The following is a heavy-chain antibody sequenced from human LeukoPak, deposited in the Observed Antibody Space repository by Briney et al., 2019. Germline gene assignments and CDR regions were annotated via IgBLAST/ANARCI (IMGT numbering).Heavy chain of an antibody. J-gene: IGHJ2*01. CDR2: IYYSGST. CDR3: AREGHYYDSSGFFDL. CDR1: GGSISSYY. V-gene: IGHV4-59*01. Sequence: SETLSLTCTVSGGSISSYYWSWIRQPPGKGLEWIGYIYYSGSTDYNPSLKSRVTISVDTSKNQFSLKLSSVTAADTAVYYCAREGHYYDSSGFFDLWGRGTLVTVSS. D-gene: IGHD3-22*01.